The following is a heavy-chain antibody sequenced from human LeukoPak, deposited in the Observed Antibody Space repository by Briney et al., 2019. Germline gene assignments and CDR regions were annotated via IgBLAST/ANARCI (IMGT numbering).Heavy chain of an antibody. D-gene: IGHD3-16*01. CDR1: GYTFTSYD. CDR3: ARGLAFGDNYYYYYYMDV. V-gene: IGHV1-8*01. CDR2: MNPNSGNT. J-gene: IGHJ6*03. Sequence: ASVKVSCKASGYTFTSYDINWVRQATGQGLEWMGWMNPNSGNTGYAQKLQGRVTMTRNTSISTAYMELSSLRSEDTAVYYCARGLAFGDNYYYYYYMDVWGKGTTVTVSS.